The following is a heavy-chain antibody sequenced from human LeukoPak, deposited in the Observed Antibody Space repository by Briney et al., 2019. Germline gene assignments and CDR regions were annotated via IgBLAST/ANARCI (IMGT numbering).Heavy chain of an antibody. Sequence: SETLSLTCTVSSGSISSYYWSRIRQPPGKGLEWIGYFYYGGSTSYNPSLRSRVTMSVDTSKNQFSLKLSSVTAADTAVYYCARQSGSCSGSSCYEPPSYWYFDLWGRGTLVTVSS. J-gene: IGHJ2*01. CDR1: SGSISSYY. V-gene: IGHV4-59*08. CDR3: ARQSGSCSGSSCYEPPSYWYFDL. D-gene: IGHD2-15*01. CDR2: FYYGGST.